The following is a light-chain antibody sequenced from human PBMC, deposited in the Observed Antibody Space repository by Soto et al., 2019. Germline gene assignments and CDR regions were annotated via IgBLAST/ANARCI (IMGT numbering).Light chain of an antibody. CDR3: QQYGSFSPIT. V-gene: IGKV1-5*01. CDR2: DAS. CDR1: RSISNW. J-gene: IGKJ4*01. Sequence: DIHMTQSPSTLSASVLDRFTITCRASRSISNWLAWYQQRPGIAPKLLIFDASILQSGVPSRFSGSGSGTEFTLSISRLQTDDFATYYCQQYGSFSPITFGGGTKVDIK.